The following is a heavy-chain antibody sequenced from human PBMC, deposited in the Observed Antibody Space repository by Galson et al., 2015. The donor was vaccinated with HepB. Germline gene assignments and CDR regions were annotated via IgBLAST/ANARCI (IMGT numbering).Heavy chain of an antibody. CDR1: GFTFRNYW. D-gene: IGHD3-10*01. J-gene: IGHJ4*02. CDR2: ISQDGGKT. CDR3: ADPPSGF. Sequence: SLRLSGATSGFTFRNYWMTWVRQAPGKGLEWMASISQDGGKTFYVDSVEGRFTISRDNAKNSLYLQMNSLRVEDRAVYYCADPPSGFWGQGTPVTVSS. V-gene: IGHV3-7*03.